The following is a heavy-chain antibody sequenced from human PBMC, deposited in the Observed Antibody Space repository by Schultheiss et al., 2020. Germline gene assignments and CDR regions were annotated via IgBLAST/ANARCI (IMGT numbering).Heavy chain of an antibody. Sequence: SETLSLTCTVSGASISGYYWSWIRQPPGKGLEWITYIYYSGSTNYNPSLQSRVTISLDTSRNQFSLRLSFVTAADTAVYYCARMASDYSSATFDYWGQGTLVTVS. V-gene: IGHV4-59*01. CDR1: GASISGYY. J-gene: IGHJ4*02. D-gene: IGHD4-11*01. CDR2: IYYSGST. CDR3: ARMASDYSSATFDY.